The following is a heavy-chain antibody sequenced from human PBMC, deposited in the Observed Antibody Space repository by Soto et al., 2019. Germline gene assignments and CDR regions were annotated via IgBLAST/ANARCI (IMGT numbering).Heavy chain of an antibody. CDR3: ARVSAGGTRWFDS. Sequence: QVQLQESGPGLVKPSQTLSLTCSVSGGSISTGVWYWSWVREHPGKGLEWIGDIYYRGTTSYNPSLGSRVTISRDTSMNQVSLKVNSVTAADTAVYYCARVSAGGTRWFDSWGQGIRVTVSS. D-gene: IGHD6-13*01. V-gene: IGHV4-31*03. CDR1: GGSISTGVWY. CDR2: IYYRGTT. J-gene: IGHJ5*01.